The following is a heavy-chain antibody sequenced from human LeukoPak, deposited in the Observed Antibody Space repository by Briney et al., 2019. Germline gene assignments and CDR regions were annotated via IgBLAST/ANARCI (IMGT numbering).Heavy chain of an antibody. Sequence: GGSLRLSCAASGFTFSNYWMTWVRQAPGKGLEWVAHMKQDGSEIYYVDSVKGRFTISKDNAKNSLHLQMNSLRPEDTAVYYCARGAITIFGGFIYWAYYMDVWPKGPTVPVPS. CDR2: MKQDGSEI. J-gene: IGHJ6*03. D-gene: IGHD3-3*01. V-gene: IGHV3-7*01. CDR3: ARGAITIFGGFIYWAYYMDV. CDR1: GFTFSNYW.